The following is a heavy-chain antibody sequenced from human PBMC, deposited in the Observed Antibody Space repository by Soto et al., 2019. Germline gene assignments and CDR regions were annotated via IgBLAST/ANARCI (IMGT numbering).Heavy chain of an antibody. J-gene: IGHJ6*02. CDR3: AREGNNWNDLGNYYYYGMDV. CDR1: GYTFTGYY. Sequence: ASVKVSCKASGYTFTGYYMHWVRQAPGQGLEWMGWINPNSGGTNYAQKFQGRVTMTRGTSISTAYMELSRLRSDDTAVYYCAREGNNWNDLGNYYYYGMDVWGQGTTVTVSS. CDR2: INPNSGGT. V-gene: IGHV1-2*02. D-gene: IGHD1-1*01.